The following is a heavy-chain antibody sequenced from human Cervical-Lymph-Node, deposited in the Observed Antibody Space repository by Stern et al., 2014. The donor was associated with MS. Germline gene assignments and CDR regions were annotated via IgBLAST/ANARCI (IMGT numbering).Heavy chain of an antibody. Sequence: VQLGQSGGDLVQPGRSLRLSCAAFGFTFDDYAMHWVRQAPGKGLAWVAGISWNSGTIGYADSVKGRFTTSRDNAYSSLYLQMNSLRPEDTALYYCARDITGSSAYFAYWGQGTLVTVSS. CDR1: GFTFDDYA. CDR3: ARDITGSSAYFAY. V-gene: IGHV3-9*01. D-gene: IGHD1-14*01. J-gene: IGHJ4*02. CDR2: ISWNSGTI.